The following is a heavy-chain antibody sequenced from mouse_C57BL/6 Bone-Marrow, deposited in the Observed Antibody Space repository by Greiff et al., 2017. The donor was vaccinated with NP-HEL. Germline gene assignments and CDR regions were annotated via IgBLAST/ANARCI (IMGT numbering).Heavy chain of an antibody. D-gene: IGHD1-1*01. CDR1: GFNIKDDY. J-gene: IGHJ2*01. V-gene: IGHV14-4*01. CDR2: IDPENGDT. Sequence: VQLQQSGAELVRPGASVTLSCTASGFNIKDDYMHWVKQRPEQGLEWIGWIDPENGDTEYASKFQGKATITADPSSNTAYLQLSSLTSEDTAVYYCTTYGSSYGYWGQGTTLTVSS. CDR3: TTYGSSYGY.